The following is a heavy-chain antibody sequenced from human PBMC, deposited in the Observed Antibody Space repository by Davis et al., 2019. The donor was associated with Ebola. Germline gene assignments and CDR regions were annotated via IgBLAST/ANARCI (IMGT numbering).Heavy chain of an antibody. Sequence: PSETLSLTCAVSGGSISSGGYSWSWIRQPPGKGLEWIGYIYHSGSTYYNPSLKSRVTISVDRSKNQFSLKLSSVTAADTAVYYCARVVTGDLGDYFDYWGQGTLVTVSS. D-gene: IGHD7-27*01. V-gene: IGHV4-30-2*01. J-gene: IGHJ4*02. CDR3: ARVVTGDLGDYFDY. CDR2: IYHSGST. CDR1: GGSISSGGYS.